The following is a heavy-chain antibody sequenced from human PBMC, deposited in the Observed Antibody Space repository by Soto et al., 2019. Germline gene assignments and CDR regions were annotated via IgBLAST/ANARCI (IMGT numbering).Heavy chain of an antibody. D-gene: IGHD3-16*01. Sequence: QAHLEQSGAVVKRPGASVKVSCKASGYTFSDFDINWLRQASGQGHEWMGWMNAKSGDTFFAQRFQGKLNMTWDTSLSTAYMEVGSLTSDDTAMYYCARGNPFNYAGFDVWGQGTTVAVSS. J-gene: IGHJ6*02. V-gene: IGHV1-8*01. CDR2: MNAKSGDT. CDR3: ARGNPFNYAGFDV. CDR1: GYTFSDFD.